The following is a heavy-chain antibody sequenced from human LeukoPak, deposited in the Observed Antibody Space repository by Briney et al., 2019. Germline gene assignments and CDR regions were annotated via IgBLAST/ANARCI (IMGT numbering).Heavy chain of an antibody. CDR1: GFNFSSYS. V-gene: IGHV3-21*01. CDR3: ARDLGSIATAGTETFDI. J-gene: IGHJ3*02. D-gene: IGHD6-13*01. CDR2: IRSGSSYI. Sequence: PGGSLRLPCGASGFNFSSYSVNWVRQATGKGLEWVASIRSGSSYISYADSVKGRFTIPRDNAKKSLYLQMNSLRAEDTAVYYCARDLGSIATAGTETFDIWGQGTMVTVSS.